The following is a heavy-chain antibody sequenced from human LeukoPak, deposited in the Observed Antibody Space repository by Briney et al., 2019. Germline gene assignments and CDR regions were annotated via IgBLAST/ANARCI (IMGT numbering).Heavy chain of an antibody. CDR1: GFTFSSYS. V-gene: IGHV3-21*01. CDR3: ARGLAVAGLGSD. Sequence: GGSLRLSCAASGFTFSSYSMNWVRQAPGKGLEWVSSISSSSSYIYYADSVKGRFTIPRDNAKNSLYLQMNSLRAEDTAVYYCARGLAVAGLGSDWGQGTLVTVSS. CDR2: ISSSSSYI. J-gene: IGHJ4*02. D-gene: IGHD6-19*01.